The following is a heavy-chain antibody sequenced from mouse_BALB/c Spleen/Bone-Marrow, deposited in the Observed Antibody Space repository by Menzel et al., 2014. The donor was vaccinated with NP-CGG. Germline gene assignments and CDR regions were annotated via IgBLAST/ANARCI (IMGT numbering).Heavy chain of an antibody. CDR3: TRQGNWDHYAMDY. J-gene: IGHJ4*01. V-gene: IGHV5-6*01. D-gene: IGHD4-1*01. Sequence: EVQLVESGGDLVKPGGSLKLSCAASGFTFSTYGMSWVRQTPDKRLEWVATISSGGGYTYYPDSVKGRFTISRDNAKNTLYLQMSSLKSEDTAMYYCTRQGNWDHYAMDYWVKEPQSPSPQ. CDR2: ISSGGGYT. CDR1: GFTFSTYG.